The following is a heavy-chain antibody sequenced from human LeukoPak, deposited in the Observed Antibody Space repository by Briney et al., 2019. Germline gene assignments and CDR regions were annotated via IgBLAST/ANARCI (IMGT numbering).Heavy chain of an antibody. D-gene: IGHD3-10*01. J-gene: IGHJ6*03. CDR2: ISSSGSTI. V-gene: IGHV3-48*03. CDR3: ARDVGVGSGSYLSSINYYYYYMDV. Sequence: GGSLRLSCAASGFTFSSYEMNWVRQAPGKGLEWVSYISSSGSTIYYADSVKGRFTISRDNAKNSLYLQMISLRAEDTAVYYCARDVGVGSGSYLSSINYYYYYMDVWGKGTTVTISS. CDR1: GFTFSSYE.